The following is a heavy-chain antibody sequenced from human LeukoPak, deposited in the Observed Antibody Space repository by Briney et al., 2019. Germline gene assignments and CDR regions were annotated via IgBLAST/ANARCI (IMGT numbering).Heavy chain of an antibody. J-gene: IGHJ1*01. CDR1: GDSVSSGY. CDR2: ISDSGIT. CDR3: AGRGHRYSRD. D-gene: IGHD2-15*01. V-gene: IGHV4-4*09. Sequence: KPSETLSLSRTASGDSVSSGYWTWIRQSPGKGLEWIGYISDSGITDYQPSLKSRLTISVDTSNNKFSLNLHSVTAADTAVYYCAGRGHRYSRDWGQGILVTVSS.